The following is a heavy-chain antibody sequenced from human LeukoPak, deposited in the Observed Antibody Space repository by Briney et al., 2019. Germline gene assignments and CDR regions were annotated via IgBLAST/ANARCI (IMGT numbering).Heavy chain of an antibody. CDR3: ARVGWVLRYAFDI. CDR1: GFTFTDYA. V-gene: IGHV3-48*03. J-gene: IGHJ3*02. CDR2: ISSRGSTI. Sequence: GGSLRLSCAVSGFTFTDYAMNWVRQAPGKGLEWVSHISSRGSTIYYADSVKGRFTISRDNAKNSLYLQMNSLRAEDTAVYYCARVGWVLRYAFDIWGQGTMVTVSS. D-gene: IGHD3-16*01.